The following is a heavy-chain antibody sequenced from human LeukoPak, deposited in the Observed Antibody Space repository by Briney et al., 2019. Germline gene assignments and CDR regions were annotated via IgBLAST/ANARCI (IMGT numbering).Heavy chain of an antibody. Sequence: PSETLSLTCTVSGGSISSYYWSWIRQPPGKGLEWIGYIYYSGSTNYNPSLKSRVTISVDTSKNQFSLKLSSVTAADTAVYYCARISYYDSSGPQEVYDAFDIWGQGTMVTVSS. J-gene: IGHJ3*02. CDR2: IYYSGST. V-gene: IGHV4-59*08. D-gene: IGHD3-22*01. CDR3: ARISYYDSSGPQEVYDAFDI. CDR1: GGSISSYY.